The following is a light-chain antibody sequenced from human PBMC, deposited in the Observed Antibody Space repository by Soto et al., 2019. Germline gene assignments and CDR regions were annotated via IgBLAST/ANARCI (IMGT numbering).Light chain of an antibody. V-gene: IGLV2-14*01. CDR3: SSFTSSGTRV. J-gene: IGLJ1*01. CDR1: SSDVGGYNY. Sequence: QSALTQPASVSGSPGQSITISCNGTSSDVGGYNYVSWYQQHPGKAPKVMIYEVSNRPSGVSNRFSGSKSGNTASLTISGLQVEDEADYYCSSFTSSGTRVFGTGTKLTVL. CDR2: EVS.